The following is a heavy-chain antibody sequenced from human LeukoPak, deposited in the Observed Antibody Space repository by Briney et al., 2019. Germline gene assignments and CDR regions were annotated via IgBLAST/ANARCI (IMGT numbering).Heavy chain of an antibody. CDR2: INWSGGST. J-gene: IGHJ3*02. Sequence: PGGSLRLSCTASGFAFDEHGMSWVRQVPGKGLEWVSGINWSGGSTGYADPLRGRFTISRDNAKDTLYLQMNSLRDEDTAVYFCGRGGDGIDIWGQGTTVIVSS. CDR1: GFAFDEHG. CDR3: GRGGDGIDI. D-gene: IGHD3-10*01. V-gene: IGHV3-20*04.